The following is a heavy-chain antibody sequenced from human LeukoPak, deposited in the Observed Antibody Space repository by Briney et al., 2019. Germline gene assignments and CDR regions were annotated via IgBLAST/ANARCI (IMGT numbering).Heavy chain of an antibody. D-gene: IGHD2-2*01. CDR2: IKQDGSEK. V-gene: IGHV3-7*01. J-gene: IGHJ4*02. CDR3: AKSTAAGFDY. CDR1: GFTISSYW. Sequence: GGSLRLSCAASGFTISSYWMSWVRQAPGKGLEGVANIKQDGSEKYYVDSVKGRFTISRDNAKNSLYLQMNSLRAEDTAVYYCAKSTAAGFDYWGQGTLVTVSS.